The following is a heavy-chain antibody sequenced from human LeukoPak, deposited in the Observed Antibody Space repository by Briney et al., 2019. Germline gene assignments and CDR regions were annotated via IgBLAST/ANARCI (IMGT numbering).Heavy chain of an antibody. CDR1: GFSLSSYS. CDR3: AREVAVSFDY. V-gene: IGHV3-21*01. D-gene: IGHD4-11*01. CDR2: ISNSGSYI. J-gene: IGHJ4*02. Sequence: GGSLRLSCAASGFSLSSYSMNWVRQAPGKGLEWVSFISNSGSYIYYADSLKGRFTISRGNAKNSLFLQMNSLKAEDTAVYYCAREVAVSFDYWGQGTLVTVSS.